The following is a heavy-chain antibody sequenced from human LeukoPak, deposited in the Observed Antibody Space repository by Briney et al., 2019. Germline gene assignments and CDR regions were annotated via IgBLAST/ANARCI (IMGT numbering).Heavy chain of an antibody. CDR1: GFTFSSYA. Sequence: GGSLRLSCAASGFTFSSYAMSWVRQAPGKGLEWVSAISGSGGSTYYADSVKGRFTISRDNSKSTLHLQMNSLRADDTAVYYCAKDASSGTYYDYWGQGTLVTVSS. D-gene: IGHD1-26*01. J-gene: IGHJ4*02. V-gene: IGHV3-23*01. CDR2: ISGSGGST. CDR3: AKDASSGTYYDY.